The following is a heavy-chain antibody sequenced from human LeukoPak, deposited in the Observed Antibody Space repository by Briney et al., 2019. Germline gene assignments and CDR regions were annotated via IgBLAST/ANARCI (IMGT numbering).Heavy chain of an antibody. CDR3: ARGGGHSSGCKWS. V-gene: IGHV1-2*02. J-gene: IGHJ5*02. CDR2: INPNSGGT. Sequence: ASVKVSCKASGYTFTSYDINWVRQAPGQGLEWMGWINPNSGGTNYAQKFQGRVTMTRDTSISTAYMELSRLRSDDTAVYYCARGGGHSSGCKWSWGQGTLVTVSS. CDR1: GYTFTSYD. D-gene: IGHD6-19*01.